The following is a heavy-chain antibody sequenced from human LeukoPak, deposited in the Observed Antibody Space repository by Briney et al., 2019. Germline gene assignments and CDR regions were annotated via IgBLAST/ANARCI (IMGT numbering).Heavy chain of an antibody. CDR1: GYTFTGYY. V-gene: IGHV1-2*06. J-gene: IGHJ4*02. D-gene: IGHD5-12*01. CDR2: INPNSGGT. CDR3: ARDQRGYRGYESALAY. Sequence: ASVKVSCKASGYTFTGYYMHWVRQAPGQGLEWMGRINPNSGGTNYAQKFQGRVTMTRDTYISTAYMELSRLRSDDPAVYYCARDQRGYRGYESALAYWGQGTLVTVSS.